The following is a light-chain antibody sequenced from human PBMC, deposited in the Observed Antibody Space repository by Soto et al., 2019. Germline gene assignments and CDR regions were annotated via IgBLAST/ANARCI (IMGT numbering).Light chain of an antibody. CDR3: SSFTTTYTWV. CDR1: SSDVGGHNY. J-gene: IGLJ3*02. V-gene: IGLV2-14*01. CDR2: QVG. Sequence: QSVLTQPASVSGSPGQSITISCTGTSSDVGGHNYVSWFQQHPDKVPKLIIYQVGIRPSGISDRFSGSKSGNTASLTISGLQDEDEADYYCSSFTTTYTWVFGGGTKLTVL.